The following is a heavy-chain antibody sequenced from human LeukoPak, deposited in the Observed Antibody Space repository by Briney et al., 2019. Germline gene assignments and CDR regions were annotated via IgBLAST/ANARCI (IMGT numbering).Heavy chain of an antibody. V-gene: IGHV3-64*01. J-gene: IGHJ3*02. D-gene: IGHD4-17*01. Sequence: GVALRLPCAASVFTFRHYAMHWVRQAPGMGLEYFSGIRKNVCTISYGISVKGRFTLSRYTYKNTLYLQMGSLRAEDMAIYYCARDSTVFDAFDIWGQGTMVTVS. CDR1: VFTFRHYA. CDR2: IRKNVCTI. CDR3: ARDSTVFDAFDI.